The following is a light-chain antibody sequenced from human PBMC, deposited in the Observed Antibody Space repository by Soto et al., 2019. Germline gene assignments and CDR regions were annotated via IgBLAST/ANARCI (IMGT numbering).Light chain of an antibody. CDR2: EGI. CDR1: SSTVGGFNV. Sequence: QSVLTQPASVSGSPGQSITISCTGTSSTVGGFNVVSWYQQHPGKAPKVIIYEGIKRPSGVSDRFSGSKSGDTASLTISGLQADDEASYYCHSHTTTNSLVFGTGTKVTVL. V-gene: IGLV2-14*02. J-gene: IGLJ1*01. CDR3: HSHTTTNSLV.